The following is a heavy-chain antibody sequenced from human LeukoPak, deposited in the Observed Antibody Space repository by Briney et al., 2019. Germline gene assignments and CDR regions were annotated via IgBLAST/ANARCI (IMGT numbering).Heavy chain of an antibody. CDR3: AKGSQYYYDSSGYYFDY. CDR1: GFTFSSYA. V-gene: IGHV3-23*01. CDR2: ISGSGGST. D-gene: IGHD3-22*01. Sequence: GGSLRLSCAASGFTFSSYAMSWVRQAPGKGLEWVSAISGSGGSTYYADSVKGRFTISRDNSKNTLYLQMNSLRAEDTAVYYCAKGSQYYYDSSGYYFDYWGQGTLVTVPS. J-gene: IGHJ4*02.